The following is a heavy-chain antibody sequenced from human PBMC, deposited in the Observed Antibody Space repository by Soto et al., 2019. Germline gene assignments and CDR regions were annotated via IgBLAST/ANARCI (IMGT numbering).Heavy chain of an antibody. CDR1: GFNVSSNY. V-gene: IGHV3-66*01. CDR3: ARDPDIVATIRDNRGGNRSSSDY. D-gene: IGHD5-12*01. J-gene: IGHJ4*02. Sequence: GGSLRLSCAASGFNVSSNYMTWVRQALGKGLEWVSVIYVGGSTYYADSVKGRFTISRDNSKNTLHLQMNSLRAEDTAVYYCARDPDIVATIRDNRGGNRSSSDYWGQGT. CDR2: IYVGGST.